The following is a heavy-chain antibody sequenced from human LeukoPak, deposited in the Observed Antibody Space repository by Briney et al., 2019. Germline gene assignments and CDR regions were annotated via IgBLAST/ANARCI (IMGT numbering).Heavy chain of an antibody. D-gene: IGHD4-11*01. V-gene: IGHV3-33*06. Sequence: GGSLRLSCAASGFTFSSYGMHWVRQAPGKGLEWVAVIWYDGSNKYYADSVKGRFTISRDNSNDTLYLQMNSLRAEDTAVYYCAKLTTSWGQGTLVTVSS. CDR3: AKLTTS. J-gene: IGHJ4*02. CDR2: IWYDGSNK. CDR1: GFTFSSYG.